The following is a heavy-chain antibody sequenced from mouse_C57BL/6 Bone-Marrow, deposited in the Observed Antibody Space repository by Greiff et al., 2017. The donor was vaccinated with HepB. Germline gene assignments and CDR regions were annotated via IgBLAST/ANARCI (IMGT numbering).Heavy chain of an antibody. V-gene: IGHV14-2*01. D-gene: IGHD2-12*01. J-gene: IGHJ3*01. CDR1: GFNIKDYY. CDR2: ISPEDGET. Sequence: VQLQQSGAELVKPGASVKLSCTASGFNIKDYYMHWVKQRTEQGLEWIGRISPEDGETKSAPKFQGKATITADTSANTAYLQLSSLTSEDTAVYYSARGYYSNDFAYWGQGTLVTVSA. CDR3: ARGYYSNDFAY.